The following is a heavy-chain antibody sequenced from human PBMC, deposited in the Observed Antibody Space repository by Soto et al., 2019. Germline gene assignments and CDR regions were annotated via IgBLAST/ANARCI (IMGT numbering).Heavy chain of an antibody. CDR1: GFTFSSYG. CDR3: APWFGAFDY. D-gene: IGHD3-10*01. CDR2: ISYDGSNK. V-gene: IGHV3-30*03. Sequence: QVQLVESGGGVLQPGRSLRLSCAASGFTFSSYGMHWVRQAPGKGLEWVAVISYDGSNKYYADSVKGRFTISRDNSKNTLYLQMNSLRAEDTAVYYCAPWFGAFDYWGQGTLVTVSS. J-gene: IGHJ4*02.